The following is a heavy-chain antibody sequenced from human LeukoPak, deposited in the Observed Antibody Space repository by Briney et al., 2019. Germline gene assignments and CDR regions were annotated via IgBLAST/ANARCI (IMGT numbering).Heavy chain of an antibody. CDR3: SSLAMIRGVMPFDY. D-gene: IGHD3-10*01. V-gene: IGHV3-15*01. CDR2: IKSKTDGGTI. Sequence: GGSLRLSCAASGFTFSDAWMSWVRRAPGKGLEWVGRIKSKTDGGTIDYAAPVKGRFTISRDDSKNTLYLQMNSLKSEDTAVYYCSSLAMIRGVMPFDYWGQGTLVTVSS. J-gene: IGHJ4*02. CDR1: GFTFSDAW.